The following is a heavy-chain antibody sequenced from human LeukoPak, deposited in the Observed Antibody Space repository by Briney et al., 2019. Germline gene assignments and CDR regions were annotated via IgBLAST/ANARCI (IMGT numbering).Heavy chain of an antibody. D-gene: IGHD1-14*01. CDR1: GYTFTGYY. CDR2: INPNSGGT. CDR3: ARRRKITSEADY. J-gene: IGHJ4*02. Sequence: ASVKVSCKASGYTFTGYYIHWVRQAPGQGLEWMGWINPNSGGTNYAQKFQGRVTVTRDTSISTAYMELSRLRSDDTAVYYCARRRKITSEADYWGQGTLVTVSS. V-gene: IGHV1-2*02.